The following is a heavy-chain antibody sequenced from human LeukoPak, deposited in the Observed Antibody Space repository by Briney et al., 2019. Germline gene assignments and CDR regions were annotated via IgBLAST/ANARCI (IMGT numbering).Heavy chain of an antibody. Sequence: SVKVSCKASGGTFSSYAISWVRQAPGQGLEWMGGIIPIFGTANYAQKFQGRVTMTRDMSTSTVYMELSSLRSEDTAVYYCARDSNDLMFDYWGQGTLVTVSS. D-gene: IGHD1-1*01. V-gene: IGHV1-69*05. CDR3: ARDSNDLMFDY. CDR2: IIPIFGTA. CDR1: GGTFSSYA. J-gene: IGHJ4*02.